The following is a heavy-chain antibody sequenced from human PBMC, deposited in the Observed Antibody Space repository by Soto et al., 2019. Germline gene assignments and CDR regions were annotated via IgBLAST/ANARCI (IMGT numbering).Heavy chain of an antibody. CDR3: ARGFPSGSGSSTLADY. CDR1: GGSISSGGYY. Sequence: SETLSLTCTVSGGSISSGGYYWSWIRQHPGKGLEWIGYIYYSGSTYYNPSLKSRVTISVDTSKNQFSLKLSSVTAADTAVYYCARGFPSGSGSSTLADYWGQGTLVTVSS. J-gene: IGHJ4*02. CDR2: IYYSGST. V-gene: IGHV4-31*03. D-gene: IGHD3-10*01.